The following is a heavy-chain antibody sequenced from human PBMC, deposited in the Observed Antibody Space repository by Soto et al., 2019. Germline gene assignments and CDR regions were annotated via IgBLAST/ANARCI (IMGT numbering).Heavy chain of an antibody. CDR3: ARDVNWPDIVVVPAYFDY. CDR2: ISSSGSTI. V-gene: IGHV3-11*01. CDR1: GFTFSDYY. Sequence: GGSLRLSCAASGFTFSDYYMSWIRQAPGKGLEWVSYISSSGSTIYYADSVKGRFTNSRDNAKNSLYLQMNSLRAEDTAVYYCARDVNWPDIVVVPAYFDYWGQGTLVTVSS. D-gene: IGHD2-2*01. J-gene: IGHJ4*02.